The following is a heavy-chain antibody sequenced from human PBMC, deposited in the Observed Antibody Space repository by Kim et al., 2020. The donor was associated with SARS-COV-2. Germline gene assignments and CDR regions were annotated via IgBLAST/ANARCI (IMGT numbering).Heavy chain of an antibody. Sequence: NHAQKLQGRVTMTTDTSTSTAYMELRSLRSDDTAVYYCASGDILTGYYSNWGQGTLVTVSS. D-gene: IGHD3-9*01. CDR3: ASGDILTGYYSN. J-gene: IGHJ4*02. V-gene: IGHV1-18*01.